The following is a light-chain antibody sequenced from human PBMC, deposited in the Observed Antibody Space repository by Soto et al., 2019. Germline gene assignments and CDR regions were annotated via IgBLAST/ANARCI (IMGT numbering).Light chain of an antibody. Sequence: DIQMTQSPSSLSASVGDRVTITCRASQSISSYLNWYQQKPVKAPKLLIYAASSLQSGVPSRFSGSGSGTDFTLTISSLQPEDFATYYYQQSYSTLFTFGPGTKVDIK. V-gene: IGKV1-39*01. J-gene: IGKJ3*01. CDR1: QSISSY. CDR2: AAS. CDR3: QQSYSTLFT.